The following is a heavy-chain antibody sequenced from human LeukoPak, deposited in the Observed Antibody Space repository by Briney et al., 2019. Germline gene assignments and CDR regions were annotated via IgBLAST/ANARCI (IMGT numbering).Heavy chain of an antibody. CDR2: ISYDGSNK. Sequence: GGSLRLSCAASGFTFSSYAMHWVRQAPGKGLEWVAVISYDGSNKYYADSVKGRFTISRDNSKNTLYLQMNSLRAEDTAVYYCARDGGSSWYLELYYFDYWGQGTLVTVSS. CDR3: ARDGGSSWYLELYYFDY. V-gene: IGHV3-30-3*01. D-gene: IGHD6-13*01. CDR1: GFTFSSYA. J-gene: IGHJ4*02.